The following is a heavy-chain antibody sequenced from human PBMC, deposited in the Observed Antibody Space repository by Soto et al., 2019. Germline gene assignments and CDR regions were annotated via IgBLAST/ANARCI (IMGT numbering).Heavy chain of an antibody. CDR2: IYSGGST. CDR1: GFTVSNDY. CDR3: VRLELGIGRDY. D-gene: IGHD1-26*01. J-gene: IGHJ4*02. Sequence: EVQLVETGGGLIQPGGSLRLSCAVSGFTVSNDYMSWVRQAPGKGLERVSVIYSGGSTYYADSVKGRFTISRDNSKNTVYLQMNCLRAEDTAVYYCVRLELGIGRDYWGLGTLVTVSS. V-gene: IGHV3-53*02.